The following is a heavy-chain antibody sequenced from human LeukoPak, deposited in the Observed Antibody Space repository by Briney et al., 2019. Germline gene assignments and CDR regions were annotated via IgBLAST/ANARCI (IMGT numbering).Heavy chain of an antibody. D-gene: IGHD2-15*01. CDR2: INHSGST. CDR1: GGSFSGYY. Sequence: SETLSLTCAVYGGSFSGYYWSWIRQPPGKGLEWIGEINHSGSTNYNPSLKSRVTISVDTSKNQFSLKLSSVTAADTAVYYCARGGGGVVVAGAFDIWGQGTMVTVSS. CDR3: ARGGGGVVVAGAFDI. J-gene: IGHJ3*02. V-gene: IGHV4-34*01.